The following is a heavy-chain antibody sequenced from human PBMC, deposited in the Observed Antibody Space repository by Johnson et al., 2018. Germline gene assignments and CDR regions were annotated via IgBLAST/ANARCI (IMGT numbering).Heavy chain of an antibody. CDR1: GFTFSSYG. D-gene: IGHD4-17*01. J-gene: IGHJ1*01. CDR2: ISYDGSNK. CDR3: AKDMTTVTTAYVQH. V-gene: IGHV3-30*18. Sequence: QVQLVQSGGGVVQPGRSLRLSCAASGFTFSSYGMHWVRQAPGKGLEWVAVISYDGSNKYYADSVKGRFTISRDNSKNTMYLQMNSLRAEDTAVYYCAKDMTTVTTAYVQHWGQGTLVTVSS.